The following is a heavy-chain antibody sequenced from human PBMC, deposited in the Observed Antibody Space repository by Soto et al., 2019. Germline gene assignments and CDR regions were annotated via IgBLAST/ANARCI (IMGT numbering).Heavy chain of an antibody. CDR1: GGYISNYY. Sequence: SETLSLTCTVSGGYISNYYWSWIRQPPGRGLEWIGHIFYSGSTNYNPALKSRVTISVDTSKSQFSLKLSSVTAADTAVYYCAKDSGYNYGYFRWFDPWGQGTLVTVSS. J-gene: IGHJ5*02. CDR3: AKDSGYNYGYFRWFDP. D-gene: IGHD5-18*01. CDR2: IFYSGST. V-gene: IGHV4-59*01.